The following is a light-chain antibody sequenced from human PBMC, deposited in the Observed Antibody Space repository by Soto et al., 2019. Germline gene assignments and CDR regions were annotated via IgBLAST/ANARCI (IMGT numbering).Light chain of an antibody. J-gene: IGKJ5*01. Sequence: EIVMTQSPATLSVSPGERAALSCRASQSIQSDLAWYQQKPGQAPRLLIYGASTRATGIPARFSGSGSGTEFTLTISSLQSEDFAVYYCHQYDNWPKTFGQGTRLEIK. V-gene: IGKV3-15*01. CDR2: GAS. CDR3: HQYDNWPKT. CDR1: QSIQSD.